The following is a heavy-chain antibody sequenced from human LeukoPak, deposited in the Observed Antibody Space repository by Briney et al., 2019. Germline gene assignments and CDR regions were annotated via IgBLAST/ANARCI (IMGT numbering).Heavy chain of an antibody. CDR3: AKDMRGVVLVPRAYYFDS. V-gene: IGHV3-23*01. CDR2: ISGSDGAT. D-gene: IGHD2-8*02. CDR1: GFTFSAYG. Sequence: GGPLRLSCVGSGFTFSAYGMSWVRQAPGKGRESVSSISGSDGATSYADSVKGRFTISRDNSKNTLYLQMNSLRAEDTAVYYCAKDMRGVVLVPRAYYFDSWGQGTLVTVSS. J-gene: IGHJ4*02.